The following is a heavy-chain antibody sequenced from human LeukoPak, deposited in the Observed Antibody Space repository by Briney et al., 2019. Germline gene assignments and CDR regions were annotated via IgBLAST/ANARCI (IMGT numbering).Heavy chain of an antibody. D-gene: IGHD7-27*01. Sequence: GASLQISCKGSGYIFTSYWIGWVRQLPGKGLEWMGIIFPGDSDTRYSPSFQGQVTISADKSISTAYLQWSSLKASDTAMYYCTRDLGTNWFDPWGQGTLVTVSS. CDR3: TRDLGTNWFDP. V-gene: IGHV5-51*01. J-gene: IGHJ5*02. CDR2: IFPGDSDT. CDR1: GYIFTSYW.